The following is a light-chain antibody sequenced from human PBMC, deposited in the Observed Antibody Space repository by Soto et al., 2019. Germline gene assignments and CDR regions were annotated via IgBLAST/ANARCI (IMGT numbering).Light chain of an antibody. V-gene: IGLV2-14*01. Sequence: QSVLTQPASVSGSPGQSITISCTGANSDIGDWNYVSWYQQYPGKAPKVIIYEVKYRSSGVSYRFSGSKSGNTASLTISGLQAEDEADYYCSSFSSGTTLFVFGGGTKLTVL. CDR2: EVK. CDR3: SSFSSGTTLFV. J-gene: IGLJ1*01. CDR1: NSDIGDWNY.